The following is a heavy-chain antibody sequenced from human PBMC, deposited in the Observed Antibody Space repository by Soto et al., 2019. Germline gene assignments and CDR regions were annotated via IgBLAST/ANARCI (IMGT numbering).Heavy chain of an antibody. V-gene: IGHV1-2*02. CDR2: INPTTGGT. CDR3: ARGYCSSTGCSHYFDY. Sequence: ASVKVSCKASGYTFTGNYMHWVRQAPGQRLEWMALINPTTGGTNYAEKFQGRVTMTWDTSISTAYMELSRLRSDDTAMYYCARGYCSSTGCSHYFDYWGQGTLVTGSS. J-gene: IGHJ4*02. CDR1: GYTFTGNY. D-gene: IGHD2-2*01.